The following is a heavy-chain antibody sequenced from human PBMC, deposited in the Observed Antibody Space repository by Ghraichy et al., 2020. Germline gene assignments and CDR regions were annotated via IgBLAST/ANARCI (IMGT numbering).Heavy chain of an antibody. V-gene: IGHV1-18*01. J-gene: IGHJ6*02. CDR1: GYTVTSYG. D-gene: IGHD5-12*01. Sequence: ASVKVSCKASGYTVTSYGISWVRQAPGQGLEWMGWISSYNGNSNYAQKFQGRVTMTTDTSTGTVYLELLSLRSDDTAMYYCARDDSGYDWRPSYYFGMDVWGQGTTVTVSS. CDR2: ISSYNGNS. CDR3: ARDDSGYDWRPSYYFGMDV.